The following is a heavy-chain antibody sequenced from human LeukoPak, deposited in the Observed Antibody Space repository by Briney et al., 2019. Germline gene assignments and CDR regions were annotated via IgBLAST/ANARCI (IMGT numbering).Heavy chain of an antibody. CDR2: ISAYNGNT. CDR1: GYTFTSYG. V-gene: IGHV1-18*01. D-gene: IGHD3-22*01. J-gene: IGHJ4*02. CDR3: ASLTYYYDSSGYYFDY. Sequence: ASVKVSCKASGYTFTSYGISRVRQAPGQGLEWMGWISAYNGNTNYAQKLQGRVTMTTDTSTSTAYMELRSLRSDDTAVYYCASLTYYYDSSGYYFDYWGQGTLVTVSS.